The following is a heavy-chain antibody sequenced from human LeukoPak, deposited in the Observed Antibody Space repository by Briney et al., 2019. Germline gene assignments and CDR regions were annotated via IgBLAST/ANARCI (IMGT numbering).Heavy chain of an antibody. V-gene: IGHV4-39*01. D-gene: IGHD1/OR15-1a*01. Sequence: SETLSLTCTVSGGSISSSSHHWAWIRQPPGKGLEWIASIYYTGNSYYNPSLRSRLTISVDSSKDQFSLRLSSATAADTAVYYCSREHYSTSDYWGQGILVTVSS. J-gene: IGHJ4*02. CDR1: GGSISSSSHH. CDR2: IYYTGNS. CDR3: SREHYSTSDY.